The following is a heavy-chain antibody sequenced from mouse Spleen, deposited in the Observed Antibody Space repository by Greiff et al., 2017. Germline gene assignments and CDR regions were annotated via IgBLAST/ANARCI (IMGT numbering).Heavy chain of an antibody. CDR3: TRGGGNYDYAMDY. V-gene: IGHV1-15*01. J-gene: IGHJ4*01. CDR1: GYTFTDYE. CDR2: IDPETGGT. Sequence: VKLQESGAELVRPGASVTLSCKASGYTFTDYEMHWVKQTPVHGLEWIGAIDPETGGTAYNQKFKGKAILTADKSSSTAYMELRSLTSEDSAVYYCTRGGGNYDYAMDYWGQGTSVTVSS. D-gene: IGHD2-1*01.